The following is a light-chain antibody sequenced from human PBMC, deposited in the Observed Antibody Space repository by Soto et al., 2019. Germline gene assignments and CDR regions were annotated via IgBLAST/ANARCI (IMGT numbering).Light chain of an antibody. CDR2: EVT. V-gene: IGLV2-14*01. Sequence: QSVLTQPASVSGSPGQSITISCTGTSGDVGGHNYVSWYQQHPGRAPKLMIYEVTNRPSGVSNRFSGSKSGNTASLTISGLQAEDEADYYCTSYTRSATPYISGSGTKVTVL. J-gene: IGLJ1*01. CDR1: SGDVGGHNY. CDR3: TSYTRSATPYI.